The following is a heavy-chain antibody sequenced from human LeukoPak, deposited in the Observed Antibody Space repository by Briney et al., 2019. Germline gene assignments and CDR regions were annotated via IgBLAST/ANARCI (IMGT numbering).Heavy chain of an antibody. V-gene: IGHV1-18*01. Sequence: GASGKVSCKASGYTVTSYGISWVRRAPGQGGEGMGWISAYNGKTNYAQKLQRRVTITQATSKSTAYMELRPLRSDDTAVYYCARDLFPHGGSVTTIIDYWGEGKLVTVSS. CDR3: ARDLFPHGGSVTTIIDY. J-gene: IGHJ4*02. CDR2: ISAYNGKT. CDR1: GYTVTSYG. D-gene: IGHD5-12*01.